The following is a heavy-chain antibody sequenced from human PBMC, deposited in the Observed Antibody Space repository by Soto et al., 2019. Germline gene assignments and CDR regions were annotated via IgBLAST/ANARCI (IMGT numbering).Heavy chain of an antibody. CDR3: ARDPVDPRFSSQGMDV. CDR2: INPSGGST. Sequence: VKVSCRASGCTFTSYYMHWVRQAPGQGLEWMGIINPSGGSTSYAQKFQGRVTMTRDTSTSTVYMELSSLRSEDTAVYYCARDPVDPRFSSQGMDVWGQGTTVTV. V-gene: IGHV1-46*01. CDR1: GCTFTSYY. D-gene: IGHD3-10*01. J-gene: IGHJ6*02.